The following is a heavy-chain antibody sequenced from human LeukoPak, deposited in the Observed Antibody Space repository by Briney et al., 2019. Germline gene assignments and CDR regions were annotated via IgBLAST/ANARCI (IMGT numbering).Heavy chain of an antibody. J-gene: IGHJ4*02. D-gene: IGHD5-24*01. CDR1: GFTFSSHG. Sequence: GTSLRLSCAASGFTFSSHGMHWVRQAPGKGLECVAVVRYDGSDKYYADSVKGRFTISRDNSKNTLYLQMNSLRAEDTALYYCAKTGGRDGYGFDYWGQGTLVTVSP. CDR2: VRYDGSDK. CDR3: AKTGGRDGYGFDY. V-gene: IGHV3-33*06.